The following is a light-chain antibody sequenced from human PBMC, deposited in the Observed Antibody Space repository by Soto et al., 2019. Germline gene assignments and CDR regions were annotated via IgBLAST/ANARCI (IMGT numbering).Light chain of an antibody. V-gene: IGKV1-39*01. CDR2: AAS. J-gene: IGKJ3*01. CDR1: QSISSY. Sequence: DIQMTQSPSPLSASVGDRVTITCRASQSISSYLNWYQQKPGKAPKLLIYAASSLQSGVPSRFSGSGSGTDFTLTISSLQPEDFATYYCQQSYSTPLFGVGPGTKVDIK. CDR3: QQSYSTPLFG.